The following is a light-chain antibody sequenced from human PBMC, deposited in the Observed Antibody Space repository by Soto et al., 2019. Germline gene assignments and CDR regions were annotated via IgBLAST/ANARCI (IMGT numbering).Light chain of an antibody. CDR3: QQYNNWPPTWT. CDR2: GAS. J-gene: IGKJ1*01. V-gene: IGKV3-15*01. CDR1: QSLSSTY. Sequence: EIVLTQSPGTLSLSPGESATLSCRASQSLSSTYLAWYQQRPGQAPRLLMYGASTRATETPARFSGSGSATDFTLTISSLQSEDFAVYYCQQYNNWPPTWTFGQGTKVDIK.